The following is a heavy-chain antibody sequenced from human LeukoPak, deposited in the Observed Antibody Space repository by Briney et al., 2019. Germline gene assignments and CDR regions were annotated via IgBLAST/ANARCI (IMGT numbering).Heavy chain of an antibody. CDR2: IYYSGST. D-gene: IGHD3-9*01. CDR1: GGSISSGGYY. CDR3: ARGRPNYDILTGYPSPFDY. V-gene: IGHV4-31*03. J-gene: IGHJ4*02. Sequence: NPSETLSLTCTVSGGSISSGGYYWSWIRQHPGKGMEWIVYIYYSGSTYYNPSIKSRVTISVDTSKNQFSLKLSSVPAADTAVYYCARGRPNYDILTGYPSPFDYWGQGALVTVSS.